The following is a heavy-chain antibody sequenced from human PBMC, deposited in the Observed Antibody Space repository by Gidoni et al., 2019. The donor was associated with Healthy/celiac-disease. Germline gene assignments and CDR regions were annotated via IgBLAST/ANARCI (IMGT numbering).Heavy chain of an antibody. CDR3: ARHVAASTEGGFDP. J-gene: IGHJ5*02. V-gene: IGHV4-39*01. D-gene: IGHD2-2*01. CDR1: GGSISSRSYY. Sequence: QLQLQESGPGLVKPSETLSLTCTVSGGSISSRSYYWGWIRQPPGKGLEWMGSIYYRGRTYYNPSLKSRVTISVDTSKNQFSLKLSSVTAADTAVYYCARHVAASTEGGFDPWGQGTLVTVSS. CDR2: IYYRGRT.